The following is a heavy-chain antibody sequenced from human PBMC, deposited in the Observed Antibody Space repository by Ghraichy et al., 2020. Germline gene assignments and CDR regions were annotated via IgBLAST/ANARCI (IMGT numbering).Heavy chain of an antibody. D-gene: IGHD3-3*01. V-gene: IGHV4-39*01. Sequence: SETLSLTCTVSGGSISSSSYYWGWIRQPPGKGLEWIGSIYYSGSTYYNPSLKSRVTISVDTSKNQFSLKLSSVTAADTAVYYCARQLSGFWKNFDYWGQGTLVTVSS. CDR2: IYYSGST. CDR3: ARQLSGFWKNFDY. J-gene: IGHJ4*02. CDR1: GGSISSSSYY.